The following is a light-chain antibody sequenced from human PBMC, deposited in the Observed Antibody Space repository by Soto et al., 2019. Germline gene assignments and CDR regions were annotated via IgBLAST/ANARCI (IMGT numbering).Light chain of an antibody. CDR1: SSDFGGYNY. CDR2: DVS. Sequence: QSALTQPRSVSGSPGQSVTICCTGTSSDFGGYNYVSWYQHHPGKAPKLMIYDVSERPSGVPDRFSGSKSGNTASLTISGLQAEDEADYYCCSYAGTFYVFGTGTKLTVL. V-gene: IGLV2-11*01. J-gene: IGLJ1*01. CDR3: CSYAGTFYV.